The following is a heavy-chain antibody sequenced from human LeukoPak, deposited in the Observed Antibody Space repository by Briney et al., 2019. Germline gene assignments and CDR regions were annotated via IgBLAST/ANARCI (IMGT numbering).Heavy chain of an antibody. CDR3: AKDLLATIRGYFDY. J-gene: IGHJ4*02. V-gene: IGHV3-23*01. CDR2: ISGGGDFT. D-gene: IGHD5-24*01. CDR1: GSTFTSYA. Sequence: GGSLRLSCAASGSTFTSYAMSWVRQAPGKGLEWVSAISGGGDFTYYADSVKGRFTMSRDNSKNTLYLQMNSLRAEDTAVYYCAKDLLATIRGYFDYWGQGTLVTVSS.